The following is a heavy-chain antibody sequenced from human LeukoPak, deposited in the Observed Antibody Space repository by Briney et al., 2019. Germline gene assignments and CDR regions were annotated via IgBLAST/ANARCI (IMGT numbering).Heavy chain of an antibody. J-gene: IGHJ4*02. V-gene: IGHV3-23*01. CDR2: ISGSGGST. Sequence: PGGSLRLSCAASGFTFSSYAMSWVRQAPGKGLEWVSAISGSGGSTYYADSVKGRFTISRDNSKNTLYLQMNSLRAEDTAVYYCASSDGRVDTISGAIDYWGQGTLVTVSS. CDR1: GFTFSSYA. CDR3: ASSDGRVDTISGAIDY. D-gene: IGHD3-3*01.